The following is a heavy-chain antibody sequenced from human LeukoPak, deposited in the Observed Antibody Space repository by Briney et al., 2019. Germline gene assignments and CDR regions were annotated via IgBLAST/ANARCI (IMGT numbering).Heavy chain of an antibody. D-gene: IGHD7-27*01. CDR1: GYTFTGYY. V-gene: IGHV1-2*02. CDR2: INPNSGGT. J-gene: IGHJ3*02. Sequence: ASVKVSCKASGYTFTGYYMHWVRQAPGQGLERMGWINPNSGGTEYAQNFQGRVTMTRDTSISTAFMELSRLRYDDTAVYYCARITGERPFDIWGQGTMVTVSS. CDR3: ARITGERPFDI.